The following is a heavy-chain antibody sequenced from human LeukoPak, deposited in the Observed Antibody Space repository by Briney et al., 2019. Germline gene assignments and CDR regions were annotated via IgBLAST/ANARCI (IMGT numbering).Heavy chain of an antibody. CDR1: GYSFTTYW. CDR2: IYPGDSDT. V-gene: IGHV5-51*01. Sequence: GESLKISCKGSGYSFTTYWIGWVRQLPGRGLEWMGIIYPGDSDTRYSPSFQGQVTISADKSISTAYLQWSSLKASDTAMYYCARQFRDSSGYYSYYFDYWGQGTLVTVSS. J-gene: IGHJ4*02. CDR3: ARQFRDSSGYYSYYFDY. D-gene: IGHD3-22*01.